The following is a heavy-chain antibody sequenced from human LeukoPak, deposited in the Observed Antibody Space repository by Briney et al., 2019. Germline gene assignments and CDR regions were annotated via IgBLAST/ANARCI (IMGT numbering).Heavy chain of an antibody. Sequence: PSETLSLTCNVYDGSFRGYLGSWVRQPPGKGLEWIGEINPSGGTNYNPSLQRRVTISVDTSKNQFSLRLSSVTAADTAVYYCARDEAIFGAGYYYGMDVWGQGTTVTVSS. V-gene: IGHV4-34*01. CDR1: DGSFRGYL. CDR2: INPSGGT. J-gene: IGHJ6*02. CDR3: ARDEAIFGAGYYYGMDV. D-gene: IGHD3-3*01.